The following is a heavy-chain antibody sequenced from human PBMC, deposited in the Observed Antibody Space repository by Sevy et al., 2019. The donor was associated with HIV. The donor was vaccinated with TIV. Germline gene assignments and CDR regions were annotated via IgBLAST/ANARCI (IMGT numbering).Heavy chain of an antibody. V-gene: IGHV3-74*01. CDR2: INSDGSSL. Sequence: GGSLRLSCAASGFNFSSYWMHWVRQGPGKGLTWVSRINSDGSSLGYGDSVKGRFTISRDKAKNTLYLTMNSLRAEDTAVYYCSRPYYDILTGYFTDSFDVWGQGTVVTVSS. J-gene: IGHJ3*01. CDR1: GFNFSSYW. CDR3: SRPYYDILTGYFTDSFDV. D-gene: IGHD3-9*01.